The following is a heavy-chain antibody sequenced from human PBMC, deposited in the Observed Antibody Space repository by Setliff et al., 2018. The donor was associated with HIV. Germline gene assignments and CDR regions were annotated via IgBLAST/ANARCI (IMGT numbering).Heavy chain of an antibody. CDR2: INVGNGNT. V-gene: IGHV1-3*01. Sequence: GASVKVSCKASGYTFTYYAMHWVRQAPGQRLEWMGWINVGNGNTNYAQKLQGRVTMTTDTSTSTAYMELRSLRSDDTAVYYCARGNLGVHAFDIWGQGTTVTVSS. J-gene: IGHJ3*02. CDR3: ARGNLGVHAFDI. D-gene: IGHD4-4*01. CDR1: GYTFTYYA.